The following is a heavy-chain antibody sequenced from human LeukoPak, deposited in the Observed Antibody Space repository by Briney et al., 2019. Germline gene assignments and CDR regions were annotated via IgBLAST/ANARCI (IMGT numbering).Heavy chain of an antibody. CDR3: ARAGRLLVELAEYFQH. D-gene: IGHD6-13*01. CDR2: MNPNSGNT. J-gene: IGHJ1*01. Sequence: ASVKVSCKASGYTFTSYDINWVRQATGQGLEWMGWMNPNSGNTGYAQKFQGRVTMTRNTSISTAYMELSSLRSEDTAVYYCARAGRLLVELAEYFQHWGQGTLVTVSS. CDR1: GYTFTSYD. V-gene: IGHV1-8*01.